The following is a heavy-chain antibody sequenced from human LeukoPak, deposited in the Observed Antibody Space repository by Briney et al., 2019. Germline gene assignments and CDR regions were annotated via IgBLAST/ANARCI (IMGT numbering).Heavy chain of an antibody. V-gene: IGHV3-33*01. CDR2: IWSDGSKK. CDR1: GFTFSSFA. CDR3: ARDLRGYYYDSSGYYPYDY. Sequence: GRSLRLSCAASGFTFSSFAMHWVRQAPGKGLEWVAVIWSDGSKKYYADSVKGRFTISRDNAKNSLYLQMNSLRAEDTAVYYCARDLRGYYYDSSGYYPYDYWGQGTLVTVSS. J-gene: IGHJ4*02. D-gene: IGHD3-22*01.